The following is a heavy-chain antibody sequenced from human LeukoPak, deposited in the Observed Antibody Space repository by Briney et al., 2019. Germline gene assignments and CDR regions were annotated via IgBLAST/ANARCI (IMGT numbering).Heavy chain of an antibody. CDR2: INQGGSEK. D-gene: IGHD6-19*01. CDR3: VRDGSGYDY. CDR1: RFTFSNYW. Sequence: GGSLRLSGAASRFTFSNYWMSWVRKPPGKGLEWVANINQGGSEKYYLNSVKGRFTISRDNAKNSLYLQMNSLRADDTAIYYCVRDGSGYDYWGQGTLVTVSS. J-gene: IGHJ4*02. V-gene: IGHV3-7*05.